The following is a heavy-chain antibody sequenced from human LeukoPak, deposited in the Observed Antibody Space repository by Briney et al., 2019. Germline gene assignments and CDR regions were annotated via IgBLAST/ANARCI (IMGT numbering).Heavy chain of an antibody. V-gene: IGHV3-30*18. Sequence: GRSLRLSCAASEFTFSSYGMHWVRQAPGKGLEWVAVISYDGSNKYYADSVKGRFTISRDNSKNTLYLQMNSLRAEDTAVYYCAKDDDDYPFDYWGQGTLVTVSS. D-gene: IGHD4-11*01. CDR1: EFTFSSYG. CDR2: ISYDGSNK. J-gene: IGHJ4*02. CDR3: AKDDDDYPFDY.